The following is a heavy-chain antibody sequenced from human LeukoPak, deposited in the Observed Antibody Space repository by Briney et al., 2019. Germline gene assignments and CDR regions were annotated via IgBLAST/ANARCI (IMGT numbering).Heavy chain of an antibody. J-gene: IGHJ6*03. CDR2: ISYDGSNK. CDR3: ARGNQGWELLYYYYYYMDV. D-gene: IGHD1-26*01. V-gene: IGHV3-30*03. Sequence: GGSLRLSCATSGFTFSNYGVHWVRQAPGKGLEWVAFISYDGSNKYYADSVKGRFTISRDNSKNTLYLQMNSLRAEDTAVYHCARGNQGWELLYYYYYYMDVWGKGTTVTVSS. CDR1: GFTFSNYG.